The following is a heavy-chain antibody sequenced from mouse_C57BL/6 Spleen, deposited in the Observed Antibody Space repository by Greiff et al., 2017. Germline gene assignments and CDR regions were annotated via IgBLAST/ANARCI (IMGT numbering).Heavy chain of an antibody. CDR3: AREDGSKDFDY. J-gene: IGHJ2*01. D-gene: IGHD1-1*01. CDR2: IDPSDSYT. CDR1: GYTFTSYW. V-gene: IGHV1-59*01. Sequence: QVQLKQPGAELVRPGTSVKLSCKASGYTFTSYWMHWVKQRPGQGLEWIGVIDPSDSYTNYNQKFKGKATLTVDTSSSTAYMQLSSLTSEDSAVYYCAREDGSKDFDYWGQGTTLTVSS.